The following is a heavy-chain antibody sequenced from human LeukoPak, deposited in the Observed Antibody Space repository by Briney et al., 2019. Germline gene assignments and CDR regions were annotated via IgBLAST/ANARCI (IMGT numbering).Heavy chain of an antibody. D-gene: IGHD6-13*01. V-gene: IGHV4-34*01. CDR2: INHSGST. CDR3: ARGRCSRACDY. J-gene: IGHJ4*02. CDR1: GGSFSGYY. Sequence: PSETLSLTCAVYGGSFSGYYWSWIRQPPGKGLEWIGEINHSGSTNYNPSLKSRVTISVDTSKNQFSLKLSSVTAADTAMYYCARGRCSRACDYWGQGTLVTVSS.